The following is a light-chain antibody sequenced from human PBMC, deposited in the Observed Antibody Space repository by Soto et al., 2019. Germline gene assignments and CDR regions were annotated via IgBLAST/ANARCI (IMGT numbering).Light chain of an antibody. CDR3: QKYDSAPKT. CDR1: QDSYIY. V-gene: IGKV1-27*01. CDR2: AAS. J-gene: IGKJ1*01. Sequence: DIQMTQSPSSLSASVGDRVTITCRASQDSYIYLAWFQQRPGKVPKLLIYAASTLQSAVPPRFSGTGSGTDFTLTISSLQPEDVATYYCQKYDSAPKTFGPRTKVEIK.